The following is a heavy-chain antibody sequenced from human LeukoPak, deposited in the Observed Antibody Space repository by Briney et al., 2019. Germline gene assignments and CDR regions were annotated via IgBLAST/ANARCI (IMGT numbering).Heavy chain of an antibody. V-gene: IGHV4-34*01. CDR2: INHSGST. D-gene: IGHD3-3*01. CDR3: AREGYDFWSGYYPDAFDF. Sequence: NPSETLSLTCGVYGGSFSGYYWSWIRQPPGKGLEWIGEINHSGSTNYNPSLKSRVTISVDTSKNQFSLKLSSVTAADTAVYYCAREGYDFWSGYYPDAFDFWGQGTMVTVSS. J-gene: IGHJ3*01. CDR1: GGSFSGYY.